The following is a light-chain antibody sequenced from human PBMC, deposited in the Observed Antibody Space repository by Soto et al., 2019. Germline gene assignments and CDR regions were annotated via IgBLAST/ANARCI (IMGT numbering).Light chain of an antibody. V-gene: IGKV3-11*01. Sequence: EIVLTQSPATLSLSPGERATLSCRASQSVGNNLAWYQQKPGQAPGLLIYEASTRATGIPARFSGSGSGTDFNLTISSLEPEDFAVYYCQQHANWPLTFGGGTKVELK. CDR2: EAS. J-gene: IGKJ4*01. CDR1: QSVGNN. CDR3: QQHANWPLT.